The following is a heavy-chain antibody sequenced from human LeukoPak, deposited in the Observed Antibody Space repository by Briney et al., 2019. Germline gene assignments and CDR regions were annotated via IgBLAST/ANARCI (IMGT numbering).Heavy chain of an antibody. CDR2: IYPGDSDT. Sequence: GASLKISCKGSGYSFTSYWIGWVRQMPGKGLEWMGIIYPGDSDTRYSPSFQGQVTISADKSISTAYLQWSSLKASDTAMYYCARAPDCSSTSCYYMDVWGKGTTVTVSS. D-gene: IGHD2-2*01. CDR1: GYSFTSYW. J-gene: IGHJ6*03. V-gene: IGHV5-51*01. CDR3: ARAPDCSSTSCYYMDV.